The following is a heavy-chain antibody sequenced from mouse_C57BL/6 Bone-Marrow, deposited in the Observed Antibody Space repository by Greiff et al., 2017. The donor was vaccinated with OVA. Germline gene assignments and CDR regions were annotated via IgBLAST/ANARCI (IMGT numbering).Heavy chain of an antibody. J-gene: IGHJ1*03. CDR2: IRLKSDNYAT. V-gene: IGHV6-3*01. CDR1: GFTFSNYW. CDR3: RLSAGVKDWYFDV. Sequence: EVKLVESGGGLVQPGGSMKLSCVASGFTFSNYWMNWVRQSPEKGLEWVAQIRLKSDNYATHYAESVKGRFTISRDDSNSSVYLQMNNLRAEDTGIYYCRLSAGVKDWYFDVWGTGTTVTVSS. D-gene: IGHD1-2*01.